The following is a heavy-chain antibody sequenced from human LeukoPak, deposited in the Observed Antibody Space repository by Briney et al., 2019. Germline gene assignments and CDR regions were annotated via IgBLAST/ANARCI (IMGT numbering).Heavy chain of an antibody. V-gene: IGHV4-39*02. CDR2: IYYSGST. Sequence: SETLSLTCTVSGGSISSYYWGWIRQPPGKGLEWIGSIYYSGSTYYNPSLKSRVTISVDTSKNHFSLKLTSVTAADTAVYYCARIRGQTSHFDYWGQGTLVTVSS. CDR3: ARIRGQTSHFDY. J-gene: IGHJ4*02. CDR1: GGSISSYY. D-gene: IGHD3-10*01.